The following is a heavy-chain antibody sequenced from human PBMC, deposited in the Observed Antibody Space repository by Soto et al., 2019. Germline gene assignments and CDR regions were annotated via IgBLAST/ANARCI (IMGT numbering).Heavy chain of an antibody. D-gene: IGHD3-10*01. J-gene: IGHJ4*02. V-gene: IGHV4-59*01. Sequence: SETLRLTSAVAWGSISGYGCRWILKTPGKGLEWIGFIYNSGSTNYNPSLKSRVTISMDTSRNQFSLILSSVTAADTAVYYCARAPYGSGTKPYYFDYWGQGTLVTGSS. CDR3: ARAPYGSGTKPYYFDY. CDR1: WGSISGYG. CDR2: IYNSGST.